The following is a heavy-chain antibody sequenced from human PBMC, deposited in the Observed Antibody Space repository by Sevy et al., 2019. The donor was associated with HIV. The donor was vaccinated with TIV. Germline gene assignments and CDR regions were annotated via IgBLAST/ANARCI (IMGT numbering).Heavy chain of an antibody. CDR3: ASGAYYYAARSQNFDY. CDR1: GFTFSSYG. J-gene: IGHJ4*02. Sequence: GGSLRLSCAASGFTFSSYGMHWVRQAPGKGLEWVALIWYDGTNKYYADSVKGRLTISRDNSKNTLYLPMNSLRVEDTAVYYCASGAYYYAARSQNFDYWGPGTLVTVSS. CDR2: IWYDGTNK. V-gene: IGHV3-33*01. D-gene: IGHD3-10*01.